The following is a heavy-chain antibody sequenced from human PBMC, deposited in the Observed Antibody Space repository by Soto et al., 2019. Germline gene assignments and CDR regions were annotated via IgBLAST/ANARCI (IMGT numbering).Heavy chain of an antibody. J-gene: IGHJ4*02. D-gene: IGHD3-22*01. CDR1: GFTFSSYA. CDR3: AKSLTTPYTMIVVVPPAY. V-gene: IGHV3-23*01. CDR2: ISGSGGST. Sequence: GGSLRLSCAASGFTFSSYAMSWVRQAPGKGLEWVSAISGSGGSTYYADSVKGRFTISRDNSKNTLYLQMNSLRAEDTAVYYCAKSLTTPYTMIVVVPPAYWGQGTLVTVPQ.